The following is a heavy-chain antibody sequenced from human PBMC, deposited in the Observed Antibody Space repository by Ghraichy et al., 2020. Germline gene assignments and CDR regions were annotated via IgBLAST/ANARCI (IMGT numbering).Heavy chain of an antibody. V-gene: IGHV3-21*01. Sequence: GGSLRLSCAASGFTFSSYSMNWVRQAPGTVLECVSSISSSSSYIYYADSVKGRFTISRDNAKNSLYLQMNSLRAEDTAVYYCAIDPPYVWGSYRPNFDYGGQGTLVTVSS. J-gene: IGHJ4*02. CDR3: AIDPPYVWGSYRPNFDY. D-gene: IGHD3-16*02. CDR1: GFTFSSYS. CDR2: ISSSSSYI.